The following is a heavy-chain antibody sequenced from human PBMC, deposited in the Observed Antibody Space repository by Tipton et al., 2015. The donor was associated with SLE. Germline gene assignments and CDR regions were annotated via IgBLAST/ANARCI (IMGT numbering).Heavy chain of an antibody. CDR2: ISAHNGNT. Sequence: QSGAEVKKPGASVKVSCKASGYTFTSYGISWVRQAPGQGPEWMGWISAHNGNTNYAQKLQGRVTMTTDTFMSTAYMELRSLRSDDTAVYYCARGTIFGVVSGGMDVGGQGTTVTVSS. CDR3: ARGTIFGVVSGGMDV. CDR1: GYTFTSYG. D-gene: IGHD3-3*01. J-gene: IGHJ6*02. V-gene: IGHV1-18*01.